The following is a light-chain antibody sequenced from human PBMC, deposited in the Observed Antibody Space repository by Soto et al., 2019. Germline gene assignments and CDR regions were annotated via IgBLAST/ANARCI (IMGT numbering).Light chain of an antibody. J-gene: IGKJ1*01. Sequence: EIVMTQSPATLSVSPRERATLSCRASQSVGSKLAWYQQKPGQAPRLLIHGASTRATGIPARFSGSGSGTEFTLTISSLQSEDFAVYYCQQYNIWPRTFGQGTKVEIK. V-gene: IGKV3-15*01. CDR1: QSVGSK. CDR3: QQYNIWPRT. CDR2: GAS.